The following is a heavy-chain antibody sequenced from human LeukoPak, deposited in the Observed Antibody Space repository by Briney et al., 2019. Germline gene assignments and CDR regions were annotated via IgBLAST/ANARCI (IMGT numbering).Heavy chain of an antibody. Sequence: GGSLRLSCAASGFIFRSYAMSWVRQAPGMGLESVSAISGSGSSIYHADSVKGRFTISRDNSKNTLYLQMNSLRAEDTAVYYCAREKIVVVVPFDYWGQGTLVTVSS. CDR3: AREKIVVVVPFDY. V-gene: IGHV3-23*01. CDR1: GFIFRSYA. D-gene: IGHD3-22*01. CDR2: ISGSGSSI. J-gene: IGHJ4*02.